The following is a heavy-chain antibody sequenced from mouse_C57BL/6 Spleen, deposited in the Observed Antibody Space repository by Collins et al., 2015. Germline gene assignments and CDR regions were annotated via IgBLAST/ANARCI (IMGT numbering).Heavy chain of an antibody. CDR2: IYPGNGDT. Sequence: QVQLQQSGPELVKPGASVKISCKASGYAFSSSRMNWVKQRPGKGLEWIGRIYPGNGDTNYNGNFKGKATLTTDKSSSTACMQLSSLTSEDSAVYFCARIYDGYPYAMDYWGQGTSVTVSS. CDR3: ARIYDGYPYAMDY. CDR1: GYAFSSSR. V-gene: IGHV1-82*01. J-gene: IGHJ4*01. D-gene: IGHD2-3*01.